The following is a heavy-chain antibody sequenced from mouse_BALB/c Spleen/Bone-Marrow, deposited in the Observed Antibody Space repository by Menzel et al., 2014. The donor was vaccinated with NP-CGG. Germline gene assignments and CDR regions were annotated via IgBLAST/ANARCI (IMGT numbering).Heavy chain of an antibody. CDR1: GFDFSRYW. V-gene: IGHV4-1*02. J-gene: IGHJ1*01. CDR3: GLLGYYGYHDV. CDR2: INPDSSTI. D-gene: IGHD2-3*01. Sequence: EVKLMESGGGLVQPGGSLKLSCVASGFDFSRYWMSWVRQAPGKGLEWIGEINPDSSTINYTPSLKDKFIISRDNAKNTLYLQTSKVRSEDTALYYCGLLGYYGYHDVRGAGTTVTISS.